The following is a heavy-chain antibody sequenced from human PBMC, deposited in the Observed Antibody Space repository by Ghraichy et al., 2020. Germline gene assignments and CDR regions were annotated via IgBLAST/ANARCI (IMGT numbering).Heavy chain of an antibody. CDR3: ASQLFSSSWYLFDY. CDR2: ISSSSSYI. Sequence: GGSLRLSCAASGFTFSSYSMNWVRQAPGKGLEWVSSISSSSSYIYYADSVKGRFTISRDNAKNSLYLQMNSLRAEDTAVYYCASQLFSSSWYLFDYWGQGTLVTVSS. D-gene: IGHD6-13*01. V-gene: IGHV3-21*01. CDR1: GFTFSSYS. J-gene: IGHJ4*02.